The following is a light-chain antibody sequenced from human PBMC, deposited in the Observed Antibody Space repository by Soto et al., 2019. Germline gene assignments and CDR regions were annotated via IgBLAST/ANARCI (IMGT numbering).Light chain of an antibody. V-gene: IGKV1-8*01. CDR2: AAS. CDR1: QGISSY. CDR3: QQYYSYPPLT. J-gene: IGKJ4*01. Sequence: AIRMTQSPSSLSASTGDRVTITCRASQGISSYLAWYQQKPGKAPKLLIYAASTLQSGVPSRFSGSGSGTDFTLTISCLQSEDFATYYCQQYYSYPPLTFGGGTMVEIK.